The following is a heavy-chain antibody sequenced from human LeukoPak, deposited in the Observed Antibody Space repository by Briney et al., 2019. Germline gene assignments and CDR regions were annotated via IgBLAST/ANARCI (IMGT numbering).Heavy chain of an antibody. CDR1: GYTFTSYG. D-gene: IGHD3-22*01. CDR3: ARDALPGAYDSSGYSSPGAWFDP. V-gene: IGHV1-18*01. J-gene: IGHJ5*02. Sequence: GASVKVSCKASGYTFTSYGISWVRQAPGQGLEWMGWISAYNGNTNYAQKLQARVTMTTDTSTRTAYMELRSLRSGDTAVYYCARDALPGAYDSSGYSSPGAWFDPWGQGTLVTVSS. CDR2: ISAYNGNT.